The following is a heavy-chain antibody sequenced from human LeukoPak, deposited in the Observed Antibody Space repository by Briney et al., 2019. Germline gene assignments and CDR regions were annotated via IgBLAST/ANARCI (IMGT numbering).Heavy chain of an antibody. Sequence: PGGSLRLSCAASGFTFNNYAASWVRQAPGKGLEWVSAFAGGDTTYYADSVKGRFTISRDNSRNTLYLQMNTLRAEDTAVYYCAKQARYSNFWSGYLYYFDYWGQGTLVTVSS. D-gene: IGHD3-3*01. CDR1: GFTFNNYA. J-gene: IGHJ4*02. V-gene: IGHV3-23*01. CDR3: AKQARYSNFWSGYLYYFDY. CDR2: FAGGDTT.